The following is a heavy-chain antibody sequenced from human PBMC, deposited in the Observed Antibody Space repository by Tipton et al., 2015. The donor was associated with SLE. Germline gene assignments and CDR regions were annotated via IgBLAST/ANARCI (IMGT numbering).Heavy chain of an antibody. Sequence: TLSLTCTVSGGSICSYYWSWIRQPPGKGLEWIGYIYTSGSTNYNPSLKSRVPISVDTSKNQFSLKLSSVTAADTAVYYCSRGDWGSPWGQGTLVTVSS. CDR2: IYTSGST. J-gene: IGHJ5*02. D-gene: IGHD7-27*01. CDR1: GGSICSYY. CDR3: SRGDWGSP. V-gene: IGHV4-4*08.